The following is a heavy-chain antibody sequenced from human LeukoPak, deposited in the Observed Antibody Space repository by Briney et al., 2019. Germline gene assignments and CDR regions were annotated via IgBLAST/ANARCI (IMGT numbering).Heavy chain of an antibody. D-gene: IGHD7-27*01. J-gene: IGHJ5*02. V-gene: IGHV4-4*07. CDR2: MYNSDSP. Sequence: SETLSLTCTVSGASISSYYWTWIRQPARKGLEWIGRMYNSDSPNYNPSLKSRVTMSVDTSKNQFSLKLSSVTAADTAVYYCAREIPTGVLFDPWGQGTLVTVSS. CDR1: GASISSYY. CDR3: AREIPTGVLFDP.